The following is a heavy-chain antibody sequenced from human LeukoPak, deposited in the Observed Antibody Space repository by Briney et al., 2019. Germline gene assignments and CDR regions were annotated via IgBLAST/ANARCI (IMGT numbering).Heavy chain of an antibody. Sequence: PGGSLRLSCAASGFTFDDYAMHWVRQAPGKGLEWVSGISWNSGSIGYADSVKGRFTISRDNAKNSLYLQMNSLRAEGTALYYCAKARGYYYMDVWGKGTTVTVSS. CDR1: GFTFDDYA. CDR2: ISWNSGSI. V-gene: IGHV3-9*01. CDR3: AKARGYYYMDV. J-gene: IGHJ6*03.